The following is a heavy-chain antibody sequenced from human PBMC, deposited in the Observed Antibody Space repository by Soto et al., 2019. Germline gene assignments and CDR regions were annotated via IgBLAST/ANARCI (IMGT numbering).Heavy chain of an antibody. CDR2: INHSGST. D-gene: IGHD6-19*01. CDR3: GPRGAVADPRGY. J-gene: IGHJ4*02. CDR1: GGSFSDFY. V-gene: IGHV4-34*01. Sequence: SETLSLTCAVYGGSFSDFYWTWIRQPPGKGLEWIGEINHSGSTNYNPSLKSRVAISVDTSKNQFSLNLTSVTAADTAVYYCGPRGAVADPRGYWGQGTLVTVS.